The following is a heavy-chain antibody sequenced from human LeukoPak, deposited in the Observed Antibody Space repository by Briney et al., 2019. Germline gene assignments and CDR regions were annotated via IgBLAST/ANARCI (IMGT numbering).Heavy chain of an antibody. CDR3: ARDLVGSHTGYSSGAWDY. CDR1: GFTFRSYG. V-gene: IGHV3-23*01. J-gene: IGHJ4*02. D-gene: IGHD3-9*01. Sequence: GGSLRLSCAASGFTFRSYGMSWVRQAPGKGLEWVSAISGSGGSTYYADSVRGRFTISRDNSKNTLHLQLNSLRAEDTAVYYCARDLVGSHTGYSSGAWDYWGQGTLVTVSS. CDR2: ISGSGGST.